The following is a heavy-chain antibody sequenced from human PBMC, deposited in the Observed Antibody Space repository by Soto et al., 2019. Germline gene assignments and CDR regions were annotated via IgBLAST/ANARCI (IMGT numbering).Heavy chain of an antibody. CDR2: IWYYGSNK. CDR1: GFTFSSYG. V-gene: IGHV3-33*01. Sequence: GSLILACTASGFTFSSYGMHWVRQAPGKGLEWVAVIWYYGSNKYYADSVKGRFTISRDNSKNTLYLQMNSLRAEDTAVYYCAREVDIAAAGTAYFDYWGQGTLVTVSS. D-gene: IGHD6-13*01. CDR3: AREVDIAAAGTAYFDY. J-gene: IGHJ4*02.